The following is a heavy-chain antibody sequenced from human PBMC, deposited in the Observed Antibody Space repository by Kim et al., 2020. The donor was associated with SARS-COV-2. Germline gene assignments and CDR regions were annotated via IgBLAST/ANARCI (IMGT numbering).Heavy chain of an antibody. CDR2: IRSDGGDT. V-gene: IGHV3-74*01. Sequence: GGSLRLSCAGSGFTFSIYWMNWVRQAPGKGLMWVSRIRSDGGDTYYADSVRGRFTISRDNAKNTLYLQMNSLRPEDTAIYYCAKAPTAIGDDFDVWGQGTVVTVS. D-gene: IGHD2-2*01. CDR3: AKAPTAIGDDFDV. J-gene: IGHJ3*01. CDR1: GFTFSIYW.